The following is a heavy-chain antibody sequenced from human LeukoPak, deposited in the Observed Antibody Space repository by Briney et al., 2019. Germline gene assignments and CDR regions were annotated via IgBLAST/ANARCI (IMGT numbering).Heavy chain of an antibody. CDR3: PRPPSKIGGYTPKSFQH. D-gene: IGHD3-16*02. CDR2: IKSDGST. J-gene: IGHJ1*01. CDR1: GFTFSSYW. Sequence: GGSLRLSCAASGFTFSSYWMHWVRQAPGKGLVWVSRIKSDGSTRYADSVKGRFTVSRDNAKNTVSLQMKSLRAEDTGVYYCPRPPSKIGGYTPKSFQHWAKAPWSSSPQ. V-gene: IGHV3-74*01.